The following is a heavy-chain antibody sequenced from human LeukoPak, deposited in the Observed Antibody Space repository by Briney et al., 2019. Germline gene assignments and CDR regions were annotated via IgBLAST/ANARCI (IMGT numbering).Heavy chain of an antibody. CDR1: GYSISSGYY. J-gene: IGHJ4*02. CDR2: IYHSGST. Sequence: SETLSLTCTVSGYSISSGYYWGWIRQPPGKGLEWIGSIYHSGSTYYNPSLKSRVTISVDTSKNQFSLKLSSVTAADTAVYYCARDLREGFDYWGRGTLVTVSS. V-gene: IGHV4-38-2*02. CDR3: ARDLREGFDY.